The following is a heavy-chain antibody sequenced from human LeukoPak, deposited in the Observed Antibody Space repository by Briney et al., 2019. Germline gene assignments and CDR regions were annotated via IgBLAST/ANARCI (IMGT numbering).Heavy chain of an antibody. CDR3: AKSPKTGLLFDY. CDR2: IYGGVNS. V-gene: IGHV3-66*01. CDR1: GFTVSSNY. Sequence: GGTLRLSCAASGFTVSSNYMSWVRQAPGKGLEWVSVIYGGVNSVYADSVQGRFTISRDNSKNPLYLQMNSLRAEDTAVYYCAKSPKTGLLFDYWGKGTLVTVST. D-gene: IGHD1-1*01. J-gene: IGHJ4*02.